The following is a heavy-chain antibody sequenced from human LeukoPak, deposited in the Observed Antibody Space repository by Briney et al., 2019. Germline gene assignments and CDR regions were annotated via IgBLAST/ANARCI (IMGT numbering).Heavy chain of an antibody. Sequence: SVKVSCKASGGTFSSYAISWVRQAPGQGLEWMGGIIPIFGTANYAQKFQGRVTMTRDMSTSTVYMELSSLRSEDTAVYYCARGSSGWYPVLEHYFDYWGQGTLVTVSS. CDR1: GGTFSSYA. J-gene: IGHJ4*02. CDR3: ARGSSGWYPVLEHYFDY. V-gene: IGHV1-69*05. D-gene: IGHD6-19*01. CDR2: IIPIFGTA.